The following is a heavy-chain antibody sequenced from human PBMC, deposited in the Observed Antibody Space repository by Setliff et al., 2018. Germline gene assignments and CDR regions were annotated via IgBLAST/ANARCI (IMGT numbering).Heavy chain of an antibody. CDR1: GGSISSSSYY. V-gene: IGHV4-39*07. J-gene: IGHJ4*02. Sequence: SEPLSLPCTVSGGSISSSSYYWGWIRQPPGKGLEWIGSIYYSGSTYYNPSLKSRVTISVDTSKNQFSLKLSSVTAADTAVYYCARGRVEMATITPFDYWGQGTLVTVSS. CDR2: IYYSGST. D-gene: IGHD5-12*01. CDR3: ARGRVEMATITPFDY.